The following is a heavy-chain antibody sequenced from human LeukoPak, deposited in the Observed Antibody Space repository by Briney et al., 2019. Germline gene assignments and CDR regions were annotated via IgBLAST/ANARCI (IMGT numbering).Heavy chain of an antibody. D-gene: IGHD6-19*01. Sequence: PGGSLRLSCAASGFTFSDYYMSWIRQAPGKGLEWVSYISSSGSTIYYADSVKGRFTISRDNAKNSLYLQMNRLRAEDTAVYYCASSSLSRWASLLFDPWGQGTLVTVSS. CDR2: ISSSGSTI. CDR3: ASSSLSRWASLLFDP. V-gene: IGHV3-11*01. J-gene: IGHJ5*02. CDR1: GFTFSDYY.